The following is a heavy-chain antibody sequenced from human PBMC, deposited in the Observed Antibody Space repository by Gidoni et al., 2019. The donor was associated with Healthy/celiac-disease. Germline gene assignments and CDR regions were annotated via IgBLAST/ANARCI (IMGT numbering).Heavy chain of an antibody. Sequence: EVQLVQSGAEVKKPGESLKISCKGSGYSFTSYWIGWVRQMPGKGLEWMGIIYPGDADTRDSPSFQGQVTISADKSISTAYLQVSSLKASDTAMYYCARHRLVVPAAISGGYYYYYYMDVWGKGTTVTVSS. V-gene: IGHV5-51*01. CDR3: ARHRLVVPAAISGGYYYYYYMDV. J-gene: IGHJ6*03. CDR2: IYPGDADT. D-gene: IGHD2-2*02. CDR1: GYSFTSYW.